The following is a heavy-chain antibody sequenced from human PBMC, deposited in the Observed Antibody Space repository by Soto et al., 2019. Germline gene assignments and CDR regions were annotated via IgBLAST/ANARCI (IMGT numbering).Heavy chain of an antibody. CDR1: GFTFSTYW. J-gene: IGHJ3*01. CDR3: ARGDYYDTSGPFSDAFDV. D-gene: IGHD3-22*01. V-gene: IGHV3-7*04. CDR2: IKPDGSEK. Sequence: GGSLRLSWAASGFTFSTYWMTWVRQAPGKGLEWVANIKPDGSEKWYVDSVKGRFTISRDNAKNYVHLQMNSLRVEDTAVYYCARGDYYDTSGPFSDAFDVWGQGTMVTVS.